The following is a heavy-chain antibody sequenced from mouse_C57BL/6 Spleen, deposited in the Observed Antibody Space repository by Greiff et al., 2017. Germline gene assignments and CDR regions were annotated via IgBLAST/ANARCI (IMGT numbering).Heavy chain of an antibody. J-gene: IGHJ4*01. CDR3: AMGLYYGSSYDAMDY. Sequence: QVQLQQPGAELVKPGASVKVSCKASGYTFTSYWMHWVKQRPGQGLEWIGRIHPSDRDTNYNQKFKGKATLTVDKSSSTAYMQLSSLTSEDSAVYYCAMGLYYGSSYDAMDYWGQGTSVTVSS. D-gene: IGHD1-1*01. CDR1: GYTFTSYW. V-gene: IGHV1-74*01. CDR2: IHPSDRDT.